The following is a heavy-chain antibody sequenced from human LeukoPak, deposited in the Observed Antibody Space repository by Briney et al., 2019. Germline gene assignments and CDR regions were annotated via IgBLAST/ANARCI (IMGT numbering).Heavy chain of an antibody. D-gene: IGHD3-10*01. CDR2: ISYDGSNK. J-gene: IGHJ4*02. V-gene: IGHV3-30*04. CDR1: GFTFSSYA. Sequence: GRSLRLSCAASGFTFSSYAMHWVRQAPGKGLEWVAVISYDGSNKYYADSVKGRFTISGDNSKDTLYLQMNSLRAEDTAVYYCARGPLVWFGEFISWGQGTLVTVSS. CDR3: ARGPLVWFGEFIS.